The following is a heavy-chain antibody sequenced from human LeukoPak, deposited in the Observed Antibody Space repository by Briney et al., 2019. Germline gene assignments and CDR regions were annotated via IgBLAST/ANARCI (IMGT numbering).Heavy chain of an antibody. CDR3: AKDAYYYGSGSRSYFDY. CDR1: GFTFSSYG. J-gene: IGHJ4*02. V-gene: IGHV3-30*02. D-gene: IGHD3-10*01. Sequence: PGGSLRLSCAASGFTFSSYGMHWVRQAPGKGLEWVAFIRYDGSNKYYADSVKGRFTISRDNSKNTPYLQMNSLRAEDTAVYYCAKDAYYYGSGSRSYFDYWGQGTLVTVSS. CDR2: IRYDGSNK.